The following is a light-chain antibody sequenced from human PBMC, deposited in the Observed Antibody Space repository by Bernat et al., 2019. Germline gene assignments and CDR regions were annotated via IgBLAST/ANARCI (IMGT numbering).Light chain of an antibody. CDR1: QVIGTY. V-gene: IGKV1-9*01. CDR2: GAS. Sequence: DIQLTQSPPFLSASVGDRVTITCRASQVIGTYLAWYQQKPGKAPNLLIYGASTLQTGVPSRFSGSGSGREFTLTISSLRPEDFATYHCQQLNSYPITFGQGTRLEIK. J-gene: IGKJ5*01. CDR3: QQLNSYPIT.